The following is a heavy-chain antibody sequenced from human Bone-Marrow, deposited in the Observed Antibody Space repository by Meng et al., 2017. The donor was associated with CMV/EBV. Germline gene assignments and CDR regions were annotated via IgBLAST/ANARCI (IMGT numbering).Heavy chain of an antibody. CDR1: GGSISSSSYY. D-gene: IGHD1-26*01. V-gene: IGHV4-39*01. CDR3: ARHRYSGSYSGAFDI. J-gene: IGHJ3*02. CDR2: IYYSGST. Sequence: SETLSLTCTVSGGSISSSSYYWGWIRQPPGKGLEWIGSIYYSGSTNYNPSLKSRVTISVDTSKNQFSLKLSSVTAADTAVYYCARHRYSGSYSGAFDIWGQGTRVTGSS.